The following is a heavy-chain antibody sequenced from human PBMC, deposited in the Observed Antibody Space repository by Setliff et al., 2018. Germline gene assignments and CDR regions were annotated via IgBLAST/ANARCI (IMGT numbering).Heavy chain of an antibody. J-gene: IGHJ5*02. CDR3: AGGAFGSRWYVRPWFDP. V-gene: IGHV4-39*01. CDR2: LYYSGST. D-gene: IGHD6-13*01. CDR1: GGFINNGDYN. Sequence: SETLSLTCTVSGGFINNGDYNWGWVRQPPGEGLECVGSLYYSGSTYYNPSLKSRVTISVDTSKTQFSLSLSSVTAADTAVYYCAGGAFGSRWYVRPWFDPWGQGTLVTVSS.